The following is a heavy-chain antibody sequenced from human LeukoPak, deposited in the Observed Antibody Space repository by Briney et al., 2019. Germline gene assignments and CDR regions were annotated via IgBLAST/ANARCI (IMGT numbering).Heavy chain of an antibody. Sequence: SETLSLTCTVSGGSFSSGSYYWSWIRQSPGKGLEWIGYVYYTGITKYNPSLKSRVTISLDASKNQFSLKLTSVTAADTAVYYCARPLRPRWTEGFDIWGQGTMVTVSS. J-gene: IGHJ3*02. V-gene: IGHV4-61*01. D-gene: IGHD3/OR15-3a*01. CDR1: GGSFSSGSYY. CDR2: VYYTGIT. CDR3: ARPLRPRWTEGFDI.